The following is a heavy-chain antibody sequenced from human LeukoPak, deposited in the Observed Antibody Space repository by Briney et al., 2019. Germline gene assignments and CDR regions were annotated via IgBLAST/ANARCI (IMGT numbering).Heavy chain of an antibody. V-gene: IGHV4-39*01. CDR1: GGSITTSSYY. Sequence: TSETLSLTCTVSGGSITTSSYYWGWIRQPPGKGLEWIGIIYYSGSTYYNPSLKGRVTISVDTSKNQFSLKLSSVTAADTVVYYCARAFRARYFDLWGRGTLVTVSS. CDR3: ARAFRARYFDL. J-gene: IGHJ2*01. D-gene: IGHD2/OR15-2a*01. CDR2: IYYSGST.